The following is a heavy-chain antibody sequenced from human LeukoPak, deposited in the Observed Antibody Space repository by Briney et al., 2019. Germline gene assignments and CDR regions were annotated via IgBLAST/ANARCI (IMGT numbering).Heavy chain of an antibody. CDR3: AKVRRRDGYNLVYFDY. Sequence: GGSLRLSCAASGFTFSRYAMSWVRQAPGKGLEWVSSISSSSSYIYYADSVKGRFTISRDNAKNTLYLQMNSLRAEDTAVYYCAKVRRRDGYNLVYFDYWGQGTLVTVSS. V-gene: IGHV3-21*01. CDR1: GFTFSRYA. CDR2: ISSSSSYI. J-gene: IGHJ4*02. D-gene: IGHD5-24*01.